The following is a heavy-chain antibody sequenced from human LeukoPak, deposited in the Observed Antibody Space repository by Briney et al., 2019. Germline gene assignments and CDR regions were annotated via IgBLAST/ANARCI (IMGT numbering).Heavy chain of an antibody. Sequence: GGSLRLPCAASGFTVSSNYMSWVRQAPGKGLEWVSVIYSGGSTDYADSVKGRFTISRDNSKNTLYLQMNSLRAEDTAVYYCAREVAAIVVVPAAAPWFDPWGQGTLVTVSS. V-gene: IGHV3-66*01. CDR1: GFTVSSNY. J-gene: IGHJ5*02. D-gene: IGHD2-2*01. CDR3: AREVAAIVVVPAAAPWFDP. CDR2: IYSGGST.